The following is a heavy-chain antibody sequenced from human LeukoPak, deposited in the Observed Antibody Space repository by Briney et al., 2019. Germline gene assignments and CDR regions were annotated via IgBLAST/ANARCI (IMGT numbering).Heavy chain of an antibody. J-gene: IGHJ3*02. Sequence: PGGSLRLSXAASGFTFDDYAMHWVRQAPGKGLEWVSLISGDGGSTYYADSVKGRFTISRDNSKNSLYLQMNSLRTEDTALYYCANRDTAMVTQAFDIWGQGTMVTVSS. CDR2: ISGDGGST. CDR3: ANRDTAMVTQAFDI. D-gene: IGHD5-18*01. V-gene: IGHV3-43*02. CDR1: GFTFDDYA.